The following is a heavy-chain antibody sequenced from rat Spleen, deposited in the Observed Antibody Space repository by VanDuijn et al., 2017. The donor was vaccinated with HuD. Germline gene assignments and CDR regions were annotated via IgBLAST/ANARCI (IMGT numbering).Heavy chain of an antibody. CDR1: GFTFNNNW. Sequence: EVQLVESGGGRVQPGRSLKLSCVASGFTFNNNWMTWIRQAPGKGLEWVASISTDGGDTLYPDSVKGRFTISRNNAKSTLYLQVDSLRSEDTAIYYCARPTTGIPFNYWGQGVMVTVSS. CDR2: ISTDGGDT. J-gene: IGHJ2*01. D-gene: IGHD1-9*01. CDR3: ARPTTGIPFNY. V-gene: IGHV5-31*01.